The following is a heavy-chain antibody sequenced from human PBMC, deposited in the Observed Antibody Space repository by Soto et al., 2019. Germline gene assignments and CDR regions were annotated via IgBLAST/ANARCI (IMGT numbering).Heavy chain of an antibody. Sequence: GGSLRLSCAASGFTFSSYGMHWVRQAPGKGLEWVAVIWYDGSNKYYADSVKGRFTISRDNSKNTLYLQMNSLRAEDTAVYYCARDPQPYYDFWSGYYTFFHYWGQGTLVTVSS. V-gene: IGHV3-33*01. J-gene: IGHJ4*02. D-gene: IGHD3-3*01. CDR2: IWYDGSNK. CDR3: ARDPQPYYDFWSGYYTFFHY. CDR1: GFTFSSYG.